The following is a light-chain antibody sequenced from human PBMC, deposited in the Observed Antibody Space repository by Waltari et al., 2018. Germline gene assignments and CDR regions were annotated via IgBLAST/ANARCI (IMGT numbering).Light chain of an antibody. V-gene: IGLV2-11*01. Sequence: QSALTQPRSVSGSPGQSVTISCTGTSSDVGGYNYVSWHQQHPGKAPKHMSYDVSKRPSGVPDCFSGSKSGNTASLTISGLQAEDEADYYCCSYAGSYTWVFGGGTKLTVL. CDR1: SSDVGGYNY. CDR2: DVS. J-gene: IGLJ3*02. CDR3: CSYAGSYTWV.